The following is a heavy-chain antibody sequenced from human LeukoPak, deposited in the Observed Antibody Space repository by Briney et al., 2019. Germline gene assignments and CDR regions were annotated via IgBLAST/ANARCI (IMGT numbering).Heavy chain of an antibody. D-gene: IGHD3-22*01. CDR1: GGSISSSSYY. CDR2: IYYSGST. V-gene: IGHV4-39*07. Sequence: PSETLSLTCTVSGGSISSSSYYWGWIRQPPGKGLERIGRIYYSGSTYYNPSLKSRVTISVDTSKSQFSLKLSSVTAADSALYYCARGFGYHDSSGYYDGPRSAFDIWGQGTMVTVSS. J-gene: IGHJ3*02. CDR3: ARGFGYHDSSGYYDGPRSAFDI.